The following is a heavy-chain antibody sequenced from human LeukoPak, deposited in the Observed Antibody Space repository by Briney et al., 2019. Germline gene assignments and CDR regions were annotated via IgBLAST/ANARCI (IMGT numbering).Heavy chain of an antibody. V-gene: IGHV3-23*01. CDR2: ISGSGGST. CDR1: GFTFSSYA. D-gene: IGHD3-10*01. CDR3: AKDLVNSAMVRGAFDAFDI. J-gene: IGHJ3*02. Sequence: GGSLRLSCAASGFTFSSYAMSWVRQAPGKGLEWVSAISGSGGSTYYADSVKGRFTISRDNYKNTLYLQMNSLRAEDTAVYYCAKDLVNSAMVRGAFDAFDIWGQGTMVTVSS.